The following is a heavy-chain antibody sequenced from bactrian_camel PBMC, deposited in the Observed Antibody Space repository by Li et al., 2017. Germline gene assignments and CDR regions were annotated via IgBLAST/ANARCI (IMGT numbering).Heavy chain of an antibody. D-gene: IGHD6*01. CDR3: AEGRGSRGEHCYSLNY. Sequence: VQLVESGGGTVKPGGSLRLSCQASGYSTSGSYCMGWFRQAPGKEREGVASIDKNGKTDYADSVKGRFTISQDSARNTVYLQMNNLQPEDTATYYCAEGRGSRGEHCYSLNYWCQGTQVTVS. J-gene: IGHJ4*01. CDR1: GYSTSGSYC. CDR2: IDKNGKT. V-gene: IGHV3S67*01.